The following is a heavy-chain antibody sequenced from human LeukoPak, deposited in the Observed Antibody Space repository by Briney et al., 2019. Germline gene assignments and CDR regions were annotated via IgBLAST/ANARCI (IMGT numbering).Heavy chain of an antibody. CDR2: IYSGGST. CDR1: GFTVSSNY. V-gene: IGHV3-66*01. D-gene: IGHD7-27*01. CDR3: AKDLGNSLGIDY. Sequence: PGGSLRLSCAASGFTVSSNYMSWVRQAPGKGLEWVSVIYSGGSTYYADSVKGRFTISRDNSKNTLYLQMNSLRAKDTAVYYCAKDLGNSLGIDYWGQGTLVTVSS. J-gene: IGHJ4*02.